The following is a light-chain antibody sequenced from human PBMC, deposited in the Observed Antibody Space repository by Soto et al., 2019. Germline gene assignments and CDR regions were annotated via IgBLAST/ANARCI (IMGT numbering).Light chain of an antibody. CDR3: QQFRISLT. CDR2: DVS. J-gene: IGKJ4*01. V-gene: IGKV1-13*02. Sequence: AIHLTQSPSSLSASVGDRVTITCRASQAIGSALAWYQQRPGRSPKLLIYDVSILESGVPSRFAGSGSGADFTLTISGLQPEDIATYYCQQFRISLTFGAGTKVDIK. CDR1: QAIGSA.